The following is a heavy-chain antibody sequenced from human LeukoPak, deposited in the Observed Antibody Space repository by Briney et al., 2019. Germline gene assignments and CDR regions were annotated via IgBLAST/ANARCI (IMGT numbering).Heavy chain of an antibody. J-gene: IGHJ4*02. CDR3: ARGTVGYCSETSCLGDY. CDR2: MNPNSGNT. CDR1: GYIFTSYD. D-gene: IGHD2-2*01. Sequence: ASVKVSCKASGYIFTSYDINWVRQATGQGLEWMGWMNPNSGNTGYAQKFQGRVTMTRDTSISTAHMELSSLRSEDTAVYYCARGTVGYCSETSCLGDYWGQGTLVTVS. V-gene: IGHV1-8*01.